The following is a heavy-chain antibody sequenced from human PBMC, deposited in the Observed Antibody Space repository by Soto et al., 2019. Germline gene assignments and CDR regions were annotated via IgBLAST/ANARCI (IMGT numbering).Heavy chain of an antibody. CDR2: IRSKTDGGAT. D-gene: IGHD2-2*02. CDR1: GITLSNAW. Sequence: LRLSCAASGITLSNAWMNWVRQAPGKGLEWVGRIRSKTDGGATEYADSVKGRFTVSRDNSVNTLYLELNSLRAEDTAVYYCAREGAVPAAIGHYYYGMDVWGQGTTVTVSS. CDR3: AREGAVPAAIGHYYYGMDV. J-gene: IGHJ6*02. V-gene: IGHV3-15*01.